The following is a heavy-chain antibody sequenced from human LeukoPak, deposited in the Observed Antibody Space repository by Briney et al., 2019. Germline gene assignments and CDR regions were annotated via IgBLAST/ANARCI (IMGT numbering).Heavy chain of an antibody. CDR2: ISGSGGST. CDR1: GFTFSSYA. V-gene: IGHV3-23*01. J-gene: IGHJ4*02. D-gene: IGHD2-2*01. CDR3: AKDPHIVVVPAAYFDY. Sequence: GRSLRLSCAASGFTFSSYAMSWVRQAPGKGLEWVSAISGSGGSTYYADSVKGRFTISRDNSKNTLYLQMNSLRAEDTAVYYCAKDPHIVVVPAAYFDYWGQGTLVTVSS.